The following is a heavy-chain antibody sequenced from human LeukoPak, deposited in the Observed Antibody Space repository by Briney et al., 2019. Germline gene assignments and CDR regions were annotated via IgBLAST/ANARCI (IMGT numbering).Heavy chain of an antibody. CDR1: GFTFSSYS. CDR2: ISSSSSYI. V-gene: IGHV3-21*01. CDR3: ARDPGYYSGGFDY. D-gene: IGHD3-9*01. J-gene: IGHJ4*02. Sequence: GGSLRPSCAASGFTFSSYSMNWVRQAPGKGLEWVSSISSSSSYIYYADSVKGRFTISRDNAKNSLYLQMNSLRAEDTAVYYCARDPGYYSGGFDYWGQGTLVTVSS.